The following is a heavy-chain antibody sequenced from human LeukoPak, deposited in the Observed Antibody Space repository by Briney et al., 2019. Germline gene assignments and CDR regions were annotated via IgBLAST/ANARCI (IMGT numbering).Heavy chain of an antibody. J-gene: IGHJ5*02. V-gene: IGHV3-23*01. CDR3: AKAAEQWLEGNWFDP. CDR1: GFTISSYA. D-gene: IGHD6-19*01. CDR2: ISGSGGST. Sequence: PGGSLRLSCAASGFTISSYAMSWVRQAPGKGLEWVSAISGSGGSTYYADSVKGRFTISRDNSKNTLYLQMNSLRAEDTAVYYCAKAAEQWLEGNWFDPWGQGTLVTVSS.